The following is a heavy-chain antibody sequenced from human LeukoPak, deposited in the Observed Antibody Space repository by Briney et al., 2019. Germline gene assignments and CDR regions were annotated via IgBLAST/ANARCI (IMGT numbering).Heavy chain of an antibody. CDR2: ISWNSGSI. Sequence: GRSLILSCAASGFTFDDYAMHWVRQAPGKGLEWVSGISWNSGSIGYADSVKGRFTISRDNAKNSLYLQMNSLRAEDTALYYCAKDGSWGQGTLVTVSS. CDR1: GFTFDDYA. J-gene: IGHJ4*02. V-gene: IGHV3-9*01. CDR3: AKDGS.